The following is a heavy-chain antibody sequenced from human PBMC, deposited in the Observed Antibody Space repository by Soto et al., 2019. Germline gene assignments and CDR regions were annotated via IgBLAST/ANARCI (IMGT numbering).Heavy chain of an antibody. CDR2: ISWNSGSI. CDR1: GFTFGDYA. V-gene: IGHV3-9*01. CDR3: ARDGRAHFWSGYPFDP. D-gene: IGHD3-3*02. J-gene: IGHJ5*02. Sequence: AGGSLSRSCAASGFTFGDYAMHLVRQAPGKGLEWASGISWNSGSIGYSDSVKGRFTISRDNAKNYLYLQMNSLRAEDTAVYYCARDGRAHFWSGYPFDPWGQGNRVTVAS.